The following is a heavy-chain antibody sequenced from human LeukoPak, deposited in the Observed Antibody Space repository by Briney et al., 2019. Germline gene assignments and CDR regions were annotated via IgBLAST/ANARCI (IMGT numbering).Heavy chain of an antibody. J-gene: IGHJ5*02. CDR2: IYPGDSET. D-gene: IGHD3-22*01. V-gene: IGHV5-51*01. Sequence: GESLKISCKGFGYSFTSYWIGWVRQMPGKGLEWMGIIYPGDSETRYSPSFRDQVTISADKSISTAYLQWSSLKASDTAMYYCARQRYYDSSGQFDPWGQGTLVTVSS. CDR1: GYSFTSYW. CDR3: ARQRYYDSSGQFDP.